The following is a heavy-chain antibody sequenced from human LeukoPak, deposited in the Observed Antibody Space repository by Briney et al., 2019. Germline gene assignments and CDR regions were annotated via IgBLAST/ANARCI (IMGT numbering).Heavy chain of an antibody. CDR2: IYTSGST. V-gene: IGHV4-61*02. Sequence: SETLSLTCTVSGGSISGGSYYWSWIRQPAGKGLEWIGRIYTSGSTKYNPSLKSRVTISVDTSKNQFSLKLSSVTAADTAVYYCPRDLGTQPLLYNWGQGTLVTVSS. J-gene: IGHJ4*02. CDR1: GGSISGGSYY. D-gene: IGHD2-2*02. CDR3: PRDLGTQPLLYN.